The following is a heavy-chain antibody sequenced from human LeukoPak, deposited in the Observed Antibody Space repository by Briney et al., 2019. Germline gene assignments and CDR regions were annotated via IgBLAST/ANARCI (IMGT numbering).Heavy chain of an antibody. V-gene: IGHV3-64D*06. Sequence: GGSLRLSCSASXFTFSSYAMHWVRQAPGKGLEYVSAINLNGGSTYYADSVKGRFTISRDNSKNTLYLQMSSLRAEDTAVYYCVKDSYDYWGQGTLVTVSS. CDR2: INLNGGST. J-gene: IGHJ4*02. CDR3: VKDSYDY. CDR1: XFTFSSYA.